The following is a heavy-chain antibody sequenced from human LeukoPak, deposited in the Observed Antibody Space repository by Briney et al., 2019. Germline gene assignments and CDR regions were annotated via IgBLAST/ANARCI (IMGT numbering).Heavy chain of an antibody. V-gene: IGHV3-74*01. J-gene: IGHJ4*02. D-gene: IGHD3-10*01. CDR1: GFTFSTYS. CDR2: INSDGSST. CDR3: VREWELLPWD. Sequence: GGSLRLSCAASGFTFSTYSMNWVRQAPGKGLVWVSRINSDGSSTTYADSVKGRFTISRDNAKNTLYLQMNSLRVEDTAVYYCVREWELLPWDWGQGTLVTVSS.